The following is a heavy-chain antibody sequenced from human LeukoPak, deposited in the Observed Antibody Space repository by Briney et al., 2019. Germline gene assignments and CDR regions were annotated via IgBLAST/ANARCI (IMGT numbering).Heavy chain of an antibody. D-gene: IGHD3-3*01. CDR2: IYYSGST. J-gene: IGHJ4*02. CDR3: ARGPDFGVVNFDY. CDR1: GGSISSYY. V-gene: IGHV4-59*01. Sequence: SETLSLTCTVSGGSISSYYWSWIRQPPGKGLEWIGYIYYSGSTNYNPSLKSRVTISVDTSKNQFSLKLSSVTAADTAVYYCARGPDFGVVNFDYWGQGTLVTVSS.